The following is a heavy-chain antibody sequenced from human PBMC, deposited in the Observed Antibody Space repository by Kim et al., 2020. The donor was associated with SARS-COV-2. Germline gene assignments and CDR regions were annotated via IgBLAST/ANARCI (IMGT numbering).Heavy chain of an antibody. CDR2: ISWNSGSI. Sequence: GGSLRLSCAASGFTFDDYAMHWVRQAPGKGLEWVSGISWNSGSIGYADSVKGRFTISRDNAKNSLYLQMNSLRAEDTALYYCAKVGSSSDYWGQGTLVT. V-gene: IGHV3-9*01. CDR3: AKVGSSSDY. CDR1: GFTFDDYA. D-gene: IGHD6-13*01. J-gene: IGHJ4*02.